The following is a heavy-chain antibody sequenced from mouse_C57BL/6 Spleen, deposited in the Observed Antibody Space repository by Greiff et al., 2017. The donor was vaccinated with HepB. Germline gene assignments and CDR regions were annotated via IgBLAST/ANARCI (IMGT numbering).Heavy chain of an antibody. Sequence: QVQLKQPGAELVRPGTSVKLSCKASGYTFTSYWMHWVKQRPGQGLEWIGVIDPSDSYTNYNQKFKGKATLTVDTSSSTAYMQLSSLTSEDSAVYYCARQGGVWYWGQGTSVTVSS. CDR3: ARQGGVWY. J-gene: IGHJ4*01. D-gene: IGHD2-10*02. CDR2: IDPSDSYT. CDR1: GYTFTSYW. V-gene: IGHV1-59*01.